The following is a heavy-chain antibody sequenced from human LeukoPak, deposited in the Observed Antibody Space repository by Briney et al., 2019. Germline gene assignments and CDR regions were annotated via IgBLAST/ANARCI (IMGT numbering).Heavy chain of an antibody. V-gene: IGHV4-30-2*01. Sequence: SQTLSLTCTVSGGSISSGGYYWSWIRQPPGKGLEWIGEINHSGSTNYNPSLKSRVTISVDTSKNQFSLKLSSVTAADTAVYYCASSLMVRAWFDPWGQGTLVTVSS. J-gene: IGHJ5*02. D-gene: IGHD3-10*01. CDR3: ASSLMVRAWFDP. CDR2: INHSGST. CDR1: GGSISSGGYY.